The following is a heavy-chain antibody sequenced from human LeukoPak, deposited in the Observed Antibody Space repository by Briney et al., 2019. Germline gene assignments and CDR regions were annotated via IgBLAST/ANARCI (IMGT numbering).Heavy chain of an antibody. CDR1: GGSISSSNW. CDR2: IYHSGST. V-gene: IGHV4-4*02. J-gene: IGHJ4*02. CDR3: ARSRVAAVSSYYFDY. D-gene: IGHD6-19*01. Sequence: PSETLSLTCAVSGGSISSSNWWSWVRPPPGKGLEWIGEIYHSGSTNYNPSLKSRVTISVDKSRNQFSLKLRSVTAADTAIYYCARSRVAAVSSYYFDYWGQGTLVTVSS.